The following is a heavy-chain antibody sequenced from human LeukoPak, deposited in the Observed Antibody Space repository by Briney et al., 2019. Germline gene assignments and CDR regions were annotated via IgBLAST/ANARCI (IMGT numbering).Heavy chain of an antibody. V-gene: IGHV1-18*01. CDR3: ARAWTTVTTDY. Sequence: GASVEVSCKASGYTFTSYGISWVRQAPGQGVEWMGWISAYNGNTNYAQKLQGRVTMTTDTSTSTAYMELRSLRSDDTAVYYCARAWTTVTTDYWGQGTLVTVSS. CDR2: ISAYNGNT. CDR1: GYTFTSYG. D-gene: IGHD4-17*01. J-gene: IGHJ4*02.